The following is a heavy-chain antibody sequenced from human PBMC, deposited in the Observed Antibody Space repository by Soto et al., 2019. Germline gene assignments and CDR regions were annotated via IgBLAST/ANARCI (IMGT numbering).Heavy chain of an antibody. V-gene: IGHV1-18*01. D-gene: IGHD3-3*01. CDR1: GYTFTSYG. CDR3: ARELRFGFFDP. Sequence: ASVKVPCKASGYTFTSYGISWVRQAPGQGLEWMGWISAYNGNTNCAQKLQGRVTMTTDTSTSTAYMELRSLRSDDTAVYYCARELRFGFFDPWGQGTLVTVSS. J-gene: IGHJ5*02. CDR2: ISAYNGNT.